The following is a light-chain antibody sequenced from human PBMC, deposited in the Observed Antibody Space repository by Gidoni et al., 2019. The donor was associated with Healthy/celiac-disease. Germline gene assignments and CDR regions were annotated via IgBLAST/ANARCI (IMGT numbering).Light chain of an antibody. V-gene: IGKV3-11*01. Sequence: EIVLTQSPATLSSSPGERATLSCRASQSVSSYLAWYQQKPGQAPRLLIYDASNRATGIPARFSGSGSATDFTLTISSLEPEDFAVYYCQQRSNWPLTFGGGTKVEIK. CDR1: QSVSSY. J-gene: IGKJ4*01. CDR3: QQRSNWPLT. CDR2: DAS.